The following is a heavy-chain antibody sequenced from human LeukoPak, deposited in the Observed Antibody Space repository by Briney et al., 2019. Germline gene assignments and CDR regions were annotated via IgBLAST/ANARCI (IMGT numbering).Heavy chain of an antibody. Sequence: GASVKVSCKASGYTFTGYYMHWVRQAPGQGLEWMGWISAYNGNTNYAQKLQGRVTMTTDTSTSTAYMELRCLRSDDTAVYYCARGGSGRGYDFWSGYYGDAFDIWGQGTMVTVSS. D-gene: IGHD3-3*01. V-gene: IGHV1-18*04. CDR2: ISAYNGNT. CDR3: ARGGSGRGYDFWSGYYGDAFDI. CDR1: GYTFTGYY. J-gene: IGHJ3*02.